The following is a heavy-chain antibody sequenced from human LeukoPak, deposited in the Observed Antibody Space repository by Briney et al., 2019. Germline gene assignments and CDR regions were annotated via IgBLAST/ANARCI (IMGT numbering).Heavy chain of an antibody. CDR2: ISYDGNNK. V-gene: IGHV3-30*18. D-gene: IGHD6-19*01. CDR1: KFTFTSCG. J-gene: IGHJ4*02. Sequence: GGSLRLSCAASKFTFTSCGMHWVRQAPGKGLEWVAGISYDGNNKNFADSVKGRFTISRDNSKNTVYLQMSSLRAEDTAVYYCAKGHFSGWNFLDHWGQGTLVTVSS. CDR3: AKGHFSGWNFLDH.